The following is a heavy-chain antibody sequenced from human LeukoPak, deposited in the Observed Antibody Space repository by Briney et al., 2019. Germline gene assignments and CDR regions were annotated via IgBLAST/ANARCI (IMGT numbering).Heavy chain of an antibody. J-gene: IGHJ4*02. CDR2: IYTSGST. CDR3: ARAGDSSGYEYYFDY. Sequence: PSETLSLTCTVSGGSISSYFWTWIRQPAGKGLEWIGRIYTSGSTNYNPSLKSRVTMSVDTSKNQFSLKPSSVTAADTAVYYCARAGDSSGYEYYFDYWGQGTLVTVSS. CDR1: GGSISSYF. D-gene: IGHD3-22*01. V-gene: IGHV4-4*07.